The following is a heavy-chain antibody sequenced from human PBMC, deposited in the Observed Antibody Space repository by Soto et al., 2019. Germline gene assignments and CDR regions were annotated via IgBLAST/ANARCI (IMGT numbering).Heavy chain of an antibody. J-gene: IGHJ4*02. Sequence: PGGSLRLSCAASGFTFSNAWMSWVRQAPGKGLEWVGRIKSKTDGGTTDYAAPVKGRFTISRDDSKNTLYLQMNSLKTEDTAVYYCTTLWFGDQSYVDYWGQGTLVTVSS. CDR3: TTLWFGDQSYVDY. CDR2: IKSKTDGGTT. V-gene: IGHV3-15*01. D-gene: IGHD3-10*01. CDR1: GFTFSNAW.